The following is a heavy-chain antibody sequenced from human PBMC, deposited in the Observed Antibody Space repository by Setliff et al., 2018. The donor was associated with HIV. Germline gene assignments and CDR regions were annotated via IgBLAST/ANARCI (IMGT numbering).Heavy chain of an antibody. Sequence: PSETLSLTCTVSGGSISSGDYYWTWIRQPAGKGLQWIGRIHTSGNTNYNPSLKSRVTISVDTSKSQFSLKLSSVAAADTAVYYCARGLSNGWSGGVDYWGQGTLVTVSS. CDR2: IHTSGNT. V-gene: IGHV4-61*02. CDR1: GGSISSGDYY. J-gene: IGHJ4*02. CDR3: ARGLSNGWSGGVDY. D-gene: IGHD6-19*01.